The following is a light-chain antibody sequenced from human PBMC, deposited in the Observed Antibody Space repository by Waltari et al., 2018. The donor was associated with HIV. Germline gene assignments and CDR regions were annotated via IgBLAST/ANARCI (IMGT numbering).Light chain of an antibody. V-gene: IGLV7-43*01. CDR2: SST. CDR1: TGPVGRGHY. Sequence: QSVVTQEPSMTVSPGGTVTLTCSSATGPVGRGHYVNWFQQKPVQPPRPLLYSSTRRHPLTPERFSASLVGDRAALTLSNVWPEDQADYYCMLFFRTSYLFGGGTRVTVL. CDR3: MLFFRTSYL. J-gene: IGLJ2*01.